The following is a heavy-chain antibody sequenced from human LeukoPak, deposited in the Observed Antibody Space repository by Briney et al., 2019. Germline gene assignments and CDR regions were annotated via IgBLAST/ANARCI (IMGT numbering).Heavy chain of an antibody. CDR2: IYYSGST. V-gene: IGHV4-59*01. CDR1: GGSISSYY. Sequence: PSETLSLTCTVSGGSISSYYWSWIRQPPGKGLEWIGYIYYSGSTNYNPSLKSRVTISVDTSKNQFSLKLSSVTAADTAVYYCARDQNGSGSYTFNWFDPWGQGTLVTVSS. D-gene: IGHD3-10*01. CDR3: ARDQNGSGSYTFNWFDP. J-gene: IGHJ5*02.